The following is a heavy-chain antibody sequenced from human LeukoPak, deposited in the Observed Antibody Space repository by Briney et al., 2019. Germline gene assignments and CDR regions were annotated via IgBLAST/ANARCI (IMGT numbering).Heavy chain of an antibody. CDR3: AKDITMIVVVNAFDI. V-gene: IGHV3-33*06. CDR2: RWYDGSNK. D-gene: IGHD3-22*01. CDR1: GFTFSSYG. J-gene: IGHJ3*02. Sequence: GGSLRLSCAASGFTFSSYGMHWVRQAPGKGLEWVAVRWYDGSNKYYADSVKGRFTISRDSSKNTLYLQMNSLRAEDTAVYYCAKDITMIVVVNAFDIWGQGTMVTVSS.